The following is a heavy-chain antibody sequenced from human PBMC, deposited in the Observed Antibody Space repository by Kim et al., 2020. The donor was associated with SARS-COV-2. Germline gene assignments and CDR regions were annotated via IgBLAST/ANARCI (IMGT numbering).Heavy chain of an antibody. Sequence: SVKVSCKASGGTFSSYTISWVRQAPGQGLEWMGRIIPILGIANYAQKFQGRVTITADKSTSTAYMELSSLRSEDTAVYYCARHPYGWGNWFDPWGQGTLVTVSS. CDR3: ARHPYGWGNWFDP. CDR2: IIPILGIA. CDR1: GGTFSSYT. V-gene: IGHV1-69*02. D-gene: IGHD3-16*01. J-gene: IGHJ5*02.